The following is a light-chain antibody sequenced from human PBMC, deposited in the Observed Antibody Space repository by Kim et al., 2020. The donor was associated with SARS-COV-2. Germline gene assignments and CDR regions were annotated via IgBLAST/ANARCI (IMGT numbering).Light chain of an antibody. CDR3: CSYAANPS. CDR2: DVS. V-gene: IGLV2-11*01. CDR1: SGDVGGYNF. J-gene: IGLJ1*01. Sequence: QSALTQPRSVSGSPGQSITISCTGTSGDVGGYNFVSWYQQHPGKVPKLIIFDVSNRPSVIPDRFSGSKSGNTASLTISGLQSEDEGDYYCCSYAANPSFGTGNKVTVL.